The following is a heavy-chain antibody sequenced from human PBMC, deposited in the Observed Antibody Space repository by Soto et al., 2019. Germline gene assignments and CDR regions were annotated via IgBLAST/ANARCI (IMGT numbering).Heavy chain of an antibody. J-gene: IGHJ4*02. CDR2: INHSGST. V-gene: IGHV4-34*01. CDR3: ARGLDYVVY. CDR1: GGSFSGYY. Sequence: QVQLQQWGAGLLKPSETLSLTCAVYGGSFSGYYWNWIRQTPGKGLEWIGEINHSGSTNYNPSLKSRVTISVDTSKNQFSLKLSSVTAADTAVYYCARGLDYVVYWGQGTLVTVSS.